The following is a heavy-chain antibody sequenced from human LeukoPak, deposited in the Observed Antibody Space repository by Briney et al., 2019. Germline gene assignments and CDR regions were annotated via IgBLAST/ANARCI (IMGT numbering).Heavy chain of an antibody. CDR3: ARELSIAAAGP. CDR2: INPNSGGT. Sequence: ASVTVSCMASGYTFTGYYMHWVRQAPGKGREWMGLINPNSGGTNYAQEFQGRVTMTRDTSISTAYMELSRLRSDDTAVYYCARELSIAAAGPWGQGTLVTVSS. J-gene: IGHJ5*02. V-gene: IGHV1-2*02. D-gene: IGHD6-13*01. CDR1: GYTFTGYY.